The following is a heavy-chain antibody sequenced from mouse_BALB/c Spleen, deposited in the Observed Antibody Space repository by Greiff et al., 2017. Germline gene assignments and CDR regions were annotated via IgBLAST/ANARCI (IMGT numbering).Heavy chain of an antibody. V-gene: IGHV14-3*02. CDR3: ARGDGYYVDY. CDR1: GFNIKDTY. D-gene: IGHD2-3*01. CDR2: IDPANGNT. Sequence: EVQVVESGAELVKPGASVKLSCTASGFNIKDTYMHWVKQRPEQGLEWIGRIDPANGNTKYDPKFQGKATITADTSSNTAYLQLSSLTSEDTAVYYCARGDGYYVDYWGQGTTLTVSS. J-gene: IGHJ2*01.